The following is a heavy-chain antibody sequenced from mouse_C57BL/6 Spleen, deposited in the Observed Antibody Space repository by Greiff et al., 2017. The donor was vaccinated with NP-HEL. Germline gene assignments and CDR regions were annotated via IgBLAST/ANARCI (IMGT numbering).Heavy chain of an antibody. Sequence: QVQLQQPGAELVKPGASVKMSCKASGYTFTSYWITWVKQRPGQGLEWIGDIYPGSGCTKYNEKFKSKATLTVDTSSSTAYMQLSSLTSEDSAVYYCARYDYIRMDYWGQGTSVTVSS. D-gene: IGHD2-4*01. J-gene: IGHJ4*01. V-gene: IGHV1-55*01. CDR3: ARYDYIRMDY. CDR2: IYPGSGCT. CDR1: GYTFTSYW.